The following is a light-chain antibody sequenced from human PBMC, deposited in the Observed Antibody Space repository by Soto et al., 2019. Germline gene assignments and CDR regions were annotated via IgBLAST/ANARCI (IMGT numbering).Light chain of an antibody. CDR2: EVS. J-gene: IGLJ1*01. V-gene: IGLV2-14*01. CDR3: SSKTSSSSPFV. Sequence: QSALTQPASVSGSPGQSITISCTGSTSDVGAYNYVSWYKHHPGQAPQLMIYEVSNRPSGVSNRFSGSKFGNTASLTISRLQADDEGDYYCSSKTSSSSPFVFGTGTKLTVL. CDR1: TSDVGAYNY.